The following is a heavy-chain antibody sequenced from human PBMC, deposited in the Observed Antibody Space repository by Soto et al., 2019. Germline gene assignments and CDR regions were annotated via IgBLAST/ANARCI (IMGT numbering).Heavy chain of an antibody. CDR3: AKTYSGSYSPFDY. D-gene: IGHD1-26*01. V-gene: IGHV4-39*01. Sequence: QLQLQESGPGLVKPSETLSLTCTVSVGSISSSSYYWGWIRQPPGKGLEWIGSIYYSGSTYYNPSLKSRVTISVDTSKNQFSLKLSSVTAADTAVYYCAKTYSGSYSPFDYWGQGTLVTVSS. CDR1: VGSISSSSYY. J-gene: IGHJ4*02. CDR2: IYYSGST.